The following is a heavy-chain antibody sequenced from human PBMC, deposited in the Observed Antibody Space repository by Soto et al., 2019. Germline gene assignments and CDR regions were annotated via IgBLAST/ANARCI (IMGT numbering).Heavy chain of an antibody. CDR1: GFSLSTSGVG. J-gene: IGHJ3*02. D-gene: IGHD3-10*01. CDR3: AHYGSGNYFGSLNAFDT. V-gene: IGHV2-5*02. Sequence: QITLKESGPTLVKPTQTLTLTCIFSGFSLSTSGVGVGWIRQPPGEALEWLGSIYWDDDKRYNPSLKSRLTITKXXTXNXGVLTMTNMDHVDTATYFCAHYGSGNYFGSLNAFDTWGQGTRVTVSS. CDR2: IYWDDDK.